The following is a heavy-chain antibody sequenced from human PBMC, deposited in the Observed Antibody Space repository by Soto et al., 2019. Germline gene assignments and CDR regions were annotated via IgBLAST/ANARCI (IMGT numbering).Heavy chain of an antibody. J-gene: IGHJ5*02. V-gene: IGHV1-69*06. Sequence: ASVKVSCKASGGTFSSYDISWVRQAPGQGLEWMGGIIPIFGTANYAQKFQGRVTITADKSTSTAYMELSSLRSEDTAVYYCARGGSSWYHYGFDPWGQGTLVTVSS. CDR1: GGTFSSYD. D-gene: IGHD6-13*01. CDR3: ARGGSSWYHYGFDP. CDR2: IIPIFGTA.